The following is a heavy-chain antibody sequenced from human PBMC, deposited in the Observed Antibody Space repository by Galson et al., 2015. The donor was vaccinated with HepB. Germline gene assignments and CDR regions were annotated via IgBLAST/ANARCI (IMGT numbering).Heavy chain of an antibody. D-gene: IGHD2-8*01. J-gene: IGHJ3*02. CDR3: AKDIGTKDAFDI. CDR2: IYYSGST. Sequence: TLSLTCIVSGGSISSYYWSWIRQPPGKGLEWIGYIYYSGSTNYNPSLKSRVTISVDTSKNQFSLKLSSVTAADTAVYYCAKDIGTKDAFDIWGQGTMVTVSS. CDR1: GGSISSYY. V-gene: IGHV4-59*01.